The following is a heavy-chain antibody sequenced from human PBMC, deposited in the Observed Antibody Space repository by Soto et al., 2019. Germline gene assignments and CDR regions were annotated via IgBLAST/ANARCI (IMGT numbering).Heavy chain of an antibody. D-gene: IGHD3-10*01. CDR1: GFTFSSYW. Sequence: EVQLVESGGGLVQPGGSLRLSCAASGFTFSSYWMHWFRQAPGKGLVWVSRINSDGSSTSHADSVKGRFTISRDNAKNTMYLQMDSLRAEDTAVYYCARDRSMVRGVIIGWFDPWGQGTLVTVSS. CDR3: ARDRSMVRGVIIGWFDP. CDR2: INSDGSST. V-gene: IGHV3-74*01. J-gene: IGHJ5*02.